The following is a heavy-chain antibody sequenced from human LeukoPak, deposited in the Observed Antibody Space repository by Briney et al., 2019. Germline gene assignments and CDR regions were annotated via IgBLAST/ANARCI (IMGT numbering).Heavy chain of an antibody. V-gene: IGHV4-31*03. D-gene: IGHD3-9*01. Sequence: SETLSLTCTVSGGSISSGGYYWRWIRQHPGKGLEWIGYIYYSGSTYYNPSLKSRVTISVDTSKNQFSLKLSSVTAADTAVYYCARRRRDYDILTGYFPDAFDIWGQGTMVTVSS. CDR1: GGSISSGGYY. J-gene: IGHJ3*02. CDR3: ARRRRDYDILTGYFPDAFDI. CDR2: IYYSGST.